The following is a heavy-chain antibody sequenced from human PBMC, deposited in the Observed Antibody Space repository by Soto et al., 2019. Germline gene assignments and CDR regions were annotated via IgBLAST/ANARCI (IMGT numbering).Heavy chain of an antibody. CDR2: ISSYSSTI. CDR1: GFTFSSYS. D-gene: IGHD6-19*01. Sequence: PGGSLRLSCAASGFTFSSYSMNWVRQAPGKGLEWVSYISSYSSTIYYAGSVKGRFTISRDNSKNTLYLQMNSLRAEDTAVYYCANLPYSSGWLPLVRDYYGMDVWGQGTTVTVSS. V-gene: IGHV3-48*01. J-gene: IGHJ6*02. CDR3: ANLPYSSGWLPLVRDYYGMDV.